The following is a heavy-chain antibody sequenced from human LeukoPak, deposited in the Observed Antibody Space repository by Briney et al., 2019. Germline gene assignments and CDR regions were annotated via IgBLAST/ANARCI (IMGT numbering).Heavy chain of an antibody. CDR3: AKYVSAKGPPYALDV. CDR2: ISASGGST. J-gene: IGHJ6*02. D-gene: IGHD2/OR15-2a*01. V-gene: IGHV3-23*01. CDR1: GFTFDDYE. Sequence: PGGSLRLSCAASGFTFDDYEMSWVRQAPGKGLEWVSGISASGGSTWYADSVKGRFTISRDHSKNTLYLQMNSLRAEDTAVYYCAKYVSAKGPPYALDVWGQGTTVTVSS.